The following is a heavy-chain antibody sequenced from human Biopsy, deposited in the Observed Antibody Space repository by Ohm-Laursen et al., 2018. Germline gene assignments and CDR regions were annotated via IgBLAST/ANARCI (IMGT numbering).Heavy chain of an antibody. CDR2: INKDGSTL. Sequence: SLRLSCAASGFTFGSYWMNWVRQVPGKGLVWVATINKDGSTLQYVDSVRGRFTISRDNAKNTLHLQMNSLRADDTAIYYCAKDLHNYGMDVWGQGTTVTVSS. CDR1: GFTFGSYW. V-gene: IGHV3-74*03. CDR3: AKDLHNYGMDV. J-gene: IGHJ6*02.